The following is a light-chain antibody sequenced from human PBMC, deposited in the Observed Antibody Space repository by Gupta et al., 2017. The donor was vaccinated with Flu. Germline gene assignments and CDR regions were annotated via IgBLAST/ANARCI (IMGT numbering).Light chain of an antibody. CDR1: QSISSW. CDR3: QKYNSEWRT. V-gene: IGKV1-5*03. Sequence: DIQMTQSPSTLSASVGDRVTITCRASQSISSWLAWYQQKPGKAPKLLIYKASSLESGVPSRFSGSGSGTEFTLTISSLQPDDFATYYCQKYNSEWRTFGQGTKVEIK. CDR2: KAS. J-gene: IGKJ1*01.